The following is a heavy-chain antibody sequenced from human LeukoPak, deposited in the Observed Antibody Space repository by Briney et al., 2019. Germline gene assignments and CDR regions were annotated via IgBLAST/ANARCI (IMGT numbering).Heavy chain of an antibody. D-gene: IGHD5-12*01. V-gene: IGHV3-21*01. CDR2: ISSSSSYI. CDR3: ARANSGYDFTL. CDR1: GFTFSSYS. J-gene: IGHJ4*02. Sequence: GGTLRLSCAASGFTFSSYSMNWVRQAPGKGLEWVSSISSSSSYIYYADSVKGRFTISRDNAKNSLYLQMNSLRAEDTAVYYCARANSGYDFTLWGQGTLVTVSS.